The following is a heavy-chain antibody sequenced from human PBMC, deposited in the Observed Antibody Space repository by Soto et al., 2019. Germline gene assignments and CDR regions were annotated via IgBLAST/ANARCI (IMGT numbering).Heavy chain of an antibody. V-gene: IGHV3-48*02. CDR1: GFPFSSYS. CDR2: ITSSSTTI. CDR3: ARDNGLAGSFDP. D-gene: IGHD6-13*01. Sequence: GGSLRLSCAASGFPFSSYSMYWVRQAPGKGLEWISYITSSSTTIFYADSVKGRFTISRDNAKNSLYLQMNSLRDEDTAVYYCARDNGLAGSFDPWGQGTLVTVSS. J-gene: IGHJ5*02.